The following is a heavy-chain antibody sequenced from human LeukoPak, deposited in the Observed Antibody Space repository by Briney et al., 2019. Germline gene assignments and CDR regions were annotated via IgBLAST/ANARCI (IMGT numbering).Heavy chain of an antibody. D-gene: IGHD4-23*01. CDR1: GGTISCYK. Sequence: SDTLSLTCTDYGGTISCYKWSWLRQPPGKELERIGYIYYSGSTTYNPSLKSRVTISVDTSKNQFSLKLSSVTAADTAVYYCSRGAVVTPYSYYYYYGMDVWGQGTTVTVSS. CDR2: IYYSGST. CDR3: SRGAVVTPYSYYYYYGMDV. J-gene: IGHJ6*02. V-gene: IGHV4-59*07.